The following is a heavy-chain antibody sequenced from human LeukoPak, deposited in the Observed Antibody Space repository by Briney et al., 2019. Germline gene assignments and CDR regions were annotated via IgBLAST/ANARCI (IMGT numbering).Heavy chain of an antibody. V-gene: IGHV6-1*01. J-gene: IGHJ4*02. Sequence: SQTLSLTCAISGDSVSSTSGVWNWIRQSPSGGLEWLGRIYYWSKWSYDYAVSLKSRITINPDTSKNQFSLQLNSVTPEDTAVYYCARGFLKTGFDYWGQGTLVTVSS. CDR2: IYYWSKWSY. CDR3: ARGFLKTGFDY. CDR1: GDSVSSTSGV. D-gene: IGHD1-14*01.